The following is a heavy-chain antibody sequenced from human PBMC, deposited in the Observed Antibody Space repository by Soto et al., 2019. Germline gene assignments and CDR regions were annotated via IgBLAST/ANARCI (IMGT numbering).Heavy chain of an antibody. CDR3: AKVACGTGSCYSSLGCYIDY. J-gene: IGHJ4*02. Sequence: EVQLLESGGGLVQPGGSLRLSCEASGFTFSTYPMSGVRQAPGKGLAWVATVIGDGSSTNHAASVQGRFTISRDNSTNSLYVHRNSLSAADTDVFYCAKVACGTGSCYSSLGCYIDYAGQGPLVLVSS. CDR2: VIGDGSST. D-gene: IGHD2-15*01. V-gene: IGHV3-23*01. CDR1: GFTFSTYP.